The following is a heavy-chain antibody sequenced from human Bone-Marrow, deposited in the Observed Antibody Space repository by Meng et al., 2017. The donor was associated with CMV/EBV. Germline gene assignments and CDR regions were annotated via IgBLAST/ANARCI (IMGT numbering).Heavy chain of an antibody. V-gene: IGHV3-21*01. CDR3: ARGGFEYSSSHWFDP. J-gene: IGHJ5*02. D-gene: IGHD6-13*01. Sequence: GGSLRLSCAASGFTFSSYSMNWVRQAPGKGLEWVSSISSSSSYIYYADSVKGRFTISRDNAKNSLYLQMNSLRAEDTAVYYCARGGFEYSSSHWFDPWGQGTLVTVSS. CDR1: GFTFSSYS. CDR2: ISSSSSYI.